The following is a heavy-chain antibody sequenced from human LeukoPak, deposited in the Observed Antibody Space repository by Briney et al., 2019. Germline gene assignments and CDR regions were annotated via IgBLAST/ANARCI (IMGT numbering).Heavy chain of an antibody. CDR1: GFTFSGSA. D-gene: IGHD2-2*01. V-gene: IGHV3-73*01. CDR3: TTGCSSTSCDIDY. J-gene: IGHJ4*02. Sequence: QPGGSLKLSCAASGFTFSGSAMHWVRQASGKGLEWVGRIRSKANSYATAYAASVKGRFTISRDDSKNTANLQMNSLKTEDTAVYYCTTGCSSTSCDIDYWGQGTLVTVSS. CDR2: IRSKANSYAT.